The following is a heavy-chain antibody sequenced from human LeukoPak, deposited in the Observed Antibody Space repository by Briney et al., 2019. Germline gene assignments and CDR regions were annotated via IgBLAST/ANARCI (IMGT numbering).Heavy chain of an antibody. CDR1: GLTVSSNC. D-gene: IGHD6-13*01. Sequence: GGSLRLSCAASGLTVSSNCMSWVRQAPGKGLEWVSFIYSGGNTYYADSVKGRFTISRDNSKNTVHLQMNSLRAEDTAMYYCAREPTYSSSWYTNCDYWGQGTLVTVSS. J-gene: IGHJ4*02. V-gene: IGHV3-53*01. CDR2: IYSGGNT. CDR3: AREPTYSSSWYTNCDY.